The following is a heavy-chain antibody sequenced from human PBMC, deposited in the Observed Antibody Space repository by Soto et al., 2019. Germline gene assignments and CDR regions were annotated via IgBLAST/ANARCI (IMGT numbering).Heavy chain of an antibody. J-gene: IGHJ4*02. Sequence: SETLSLTCTVSGVSITSYFWSWIRQTPGKGLDWIGSISFSGAPYSNPSLKGRAALSVDTSENHLSLTLTSVTSADPAVYFCARDRRDGYKRYFDFWGQGNQVTVS. V-gene: IGHV4-59*01. D-gene: IGHD5-12*01. CDR1: GVSITSYF. CDR3: ARDRRDGYKRYFDF. CDR2: ISFSGAP.